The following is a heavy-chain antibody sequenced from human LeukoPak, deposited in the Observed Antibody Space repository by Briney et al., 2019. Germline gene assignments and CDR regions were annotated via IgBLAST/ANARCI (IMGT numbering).Heavy chain of an antibody. CDR1: GYTFTSYA. J-gene: IGHJ4*02. CDR2: INAGNGNT. Sequence: ASVKVSCKASGYTFTSYAMHWVRQAPGQRLEWMGWINAGNGNTKYSQKFQGRVTITRDTSASTAYMELSSLRSEVTAVYYCATPDTAMAAFDYWGQGTLVTVSS. CDR3: ATPDTAMAAFDY. D-gene: IGHD5-18*01. V-gene: IGHV1-3*01.